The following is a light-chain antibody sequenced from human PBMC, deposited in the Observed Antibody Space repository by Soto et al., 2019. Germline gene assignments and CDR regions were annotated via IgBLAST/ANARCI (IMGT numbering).Light chain of an antibody. V-gene: IGKV3-11*01. CDR1: QSVSSY. CDR3: QQRSNWPLT. CDR2: DAS. Sequence: EIVLTQSPATLSLSPGERATLSCRASQSVSSYLAWYQQKPGQAPRLLIYDASTRATGIPARFSGSGSGTDFTLTISSLEPEDCAVYYCQQRSNWPLTFGGVTKVEIK. J-gene: IGKJ4*01.